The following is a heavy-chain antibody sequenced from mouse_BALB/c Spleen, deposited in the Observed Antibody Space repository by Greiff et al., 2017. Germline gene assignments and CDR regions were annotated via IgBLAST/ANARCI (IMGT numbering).Heavy chain of an antibody. J-gene: IGHJ1*01. Sequence: EVKLVESGGGLVQPGGSLRLSCATSGFTFSDFYMEWVRQPPGKRLEWIAASRNKANDYTTEYSASVKGRFIVSRDTSQSILYLQMNALRAEDTAIYYCARGYGNYPYWYFDVWGAGTTVTVSS. D-gene: IGHD2-10*02. CDR3: ARGYGNYPYWYFDV. CDR2: SRNKANDYTT. V-gene: IGHV7-1*02. CDR1: GFTFSDFY.